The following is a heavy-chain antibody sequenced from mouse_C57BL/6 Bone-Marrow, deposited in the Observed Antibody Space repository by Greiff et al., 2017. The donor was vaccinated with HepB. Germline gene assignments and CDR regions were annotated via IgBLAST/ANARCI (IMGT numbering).Heavy chain of an antibody. D-gene: IGHD3-2*02. CDR1: GFTFSDYG. CDR2: ISSGSSTI. Sequence: EVKLMESGGGLVKPGGSLKLSCAASGFTFSDYGMHWVRQAPEKGLEWVAYISSGSSTIYYADTVKGRFTISRDNAKNTLFLQMTSLRSEDTAMYYCARGRSGAYWGQGTLVTVSA. J-gene: IGHJ3*01. CDR3: ARGRSGAY. V-gene: IGHV5-17*01.